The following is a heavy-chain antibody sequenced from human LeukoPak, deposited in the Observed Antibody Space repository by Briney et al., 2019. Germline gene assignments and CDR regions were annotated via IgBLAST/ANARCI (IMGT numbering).Heavy chain of an antibody. CDR2: ITSSSTYI. D-gene: IGHD5-18*01. Sequence: PGGSLRLSCAASGFTFSSYSMDWVRQAPGKGLEWVSSITSSSTYIYYADSVKGRFTISRDNPKNSLYLRMNSLRADDTAVYYCARVMAPGFSYGKVDYWGQGTLVTVSS. CDR3: ARVMAPGFSYGKVDY. J-gene: IGHJ4*02. V-gene: IGHV3-21*01. CDR1: GFTFSSYS.